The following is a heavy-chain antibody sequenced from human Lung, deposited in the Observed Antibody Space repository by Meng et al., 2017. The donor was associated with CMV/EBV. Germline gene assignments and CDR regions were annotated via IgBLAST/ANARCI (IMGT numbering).Heavy chain of an antibody. CDR2: ISSSSSYI. CDR1: GFTFTSYS. CDR3: ARPNPPSGGDWWLDL. D-gene: IGHD2-8*02. V-gene: IGHV3-21*01. J-gene: IGHJ2*01. Sequence: GESLKISCAASGFTFTSYSMNWVRQAPGKGLEWVSSISSSSSYIHYADSVKGRFTISRDNAKNSVSLQMNSPSAEDTAVYYCARPNPPSGGDWWLDLWGRGTLVXVSS.